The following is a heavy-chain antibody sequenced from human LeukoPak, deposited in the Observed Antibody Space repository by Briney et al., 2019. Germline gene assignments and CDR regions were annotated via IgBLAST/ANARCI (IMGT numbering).Heavy chain of an antibody. CDR2: ISSSSSYI. CDR1: GFTFSSYS. J-gene: IGHJ4*02. V-gene: IGHV3-21*01. D-gene: IGHD3-22*01. Sequence: GGSLRLSCAASGFTFSSYSMNWVRQAPGKGLEWVSSISSSSSYIYYADSVKGRFTISRDNAKNSLYLQMNSLRAEDTAVYYCARDSDSSGYYSAGTPLDYWGQGTLVTVSS. CDR3: ARDSDSSGYYSAGTPLDY.